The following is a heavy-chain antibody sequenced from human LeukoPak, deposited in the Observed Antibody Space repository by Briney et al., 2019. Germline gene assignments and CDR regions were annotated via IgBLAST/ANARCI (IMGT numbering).Heavy chain of an antibody. CDR1: GFTFSDYY. V-gene: IGHV3-11*01. CDR2: ISSSGSTI. J-gene: IGHJ4*02. Sequence: GGSLRLTCAASGFTFSDYYMSWIRQAAGKGLEWVSYISSSGSTIYYADSVKGRFTISRDNAKNSLYLQMNSLRAEDTAVYYCARREDVDYGDDYRGQGTLVTVSS. D-gene: IGHD4-17*01. CDR3: ARREDVDYGDDY.